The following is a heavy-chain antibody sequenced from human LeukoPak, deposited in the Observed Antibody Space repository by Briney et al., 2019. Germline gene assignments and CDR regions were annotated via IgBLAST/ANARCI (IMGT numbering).Heavy chain of an antibody. J-gene: IGHJ4*02. CDR3: AKDGKGAPVAGTGYFDY. D-gene: IGHD6-19*01. CDR1: GFTFSSYA. CDR2: ISGSGGNT. Sequence: GGSLRLSCAASGFTFSSYAMSWVRQAPGKGLEWVSVISGSGGNTYYADSVKGRFAISRDNSKNTLYLQMNSLRAEDTAIYYCAKDGKGAPVAGTGYFDYWGQGTLVTVSS. V-gene: IGHV3-23*01.